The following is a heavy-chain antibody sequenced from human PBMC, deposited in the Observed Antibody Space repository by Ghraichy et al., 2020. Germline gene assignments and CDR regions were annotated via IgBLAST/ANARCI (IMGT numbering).Heavy chain of an antibody. CDR2: IYHSGST. CDR1: GGSISSGGYS. D-gene: IGHD6-13*01. Sequence: SQTLSLTCAVSGGSISSGGYSWSWIRQPPGKGLEWIGYIYHSGSTYYNPSLKSRVTISVDRSKNQFSLKLSSVTAADTAVYYCARLPQSSWSIDYWGQGTLVTVSS. V-gene: IGHV4-30-2*01. J-gene: IGHJ4*02. CDR3: ARLPQSSWSIDY.